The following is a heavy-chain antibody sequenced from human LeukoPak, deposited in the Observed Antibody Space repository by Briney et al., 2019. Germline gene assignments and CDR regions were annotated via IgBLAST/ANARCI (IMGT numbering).Heavy chain of an antibody. CDR3: ARDLRAAGNNNWFDP. V-gene: IGHV4-59*01. D-gene: IGHD6-13*01. CDR2: IYYSGST. CDR1: GGSISSYY. Sequence: SETLSLTCTVSGGSISSYYWSWIRQPPGKGLERIGYIYYSGSTNYNPSLKSRVTILVDTSKNQFSLRLSSVTATDTAVYYCARDLRAAGNNNWFDPWGQGTLVTVSS. J-gene: IGHJ5*02.